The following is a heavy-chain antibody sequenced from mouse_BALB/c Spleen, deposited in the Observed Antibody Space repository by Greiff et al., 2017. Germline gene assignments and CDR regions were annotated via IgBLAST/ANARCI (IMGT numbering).Heavy chain of an antibody. Sequence: EVQGVESGGGLVQPGGSLKLSCAASGFTFSSYGMSWVRQTPDKRLELVATINSNGGSTYYPDSVKGRFTISRDNAKNTLYLQMSSLKSEDTAMYYCARTTMINYYYAMDYWGQGTSVTVSS. CDR1: GFTFSSYG. D-gene: IGHD2-4*01. V-gene: IGHV5-6-3*01. CDR3: ARTTMINYYYAMDY. J-gene: IGHJ4*01. CDR2: INSNGGST.